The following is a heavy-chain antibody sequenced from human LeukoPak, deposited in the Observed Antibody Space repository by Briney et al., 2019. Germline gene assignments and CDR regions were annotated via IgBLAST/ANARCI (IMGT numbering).Heavy chain of an antibody. J-gene: IGHJ3*02. CDR2: IHSDGNT. D-gene: IGHD5/OR15-5a*01. CDR3: AREDNRGVYDDGFDI. V-gene: IGHV3-53*01. CDR1: GFTVSNNF. Sequence: GGSLRLSCAASGFTVSNNFMYWVRQAPGKGLEWVSVIHSDGNTLYADSVEGRFTISRDNFKNTVYLQMSSLRAEDTAVYYCAREDNRGVYDDGFDIWGQGTMITVSS.